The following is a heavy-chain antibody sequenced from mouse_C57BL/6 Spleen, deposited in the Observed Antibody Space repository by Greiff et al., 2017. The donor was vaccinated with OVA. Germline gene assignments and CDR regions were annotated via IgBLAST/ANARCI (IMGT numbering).Heavy chain of an antibody. CDR3: ARGEERGAMDY. Sequence: QVQLQQSGAELVRPGASVKLSCKASGYTFTDYYITWVKQGPGQGLEWIARIYPGSGNTYYSEKFKGKATLTAEKSSSTAYMQLSSLTSEDSAVYFCARGEERGAMDYWGQGTSVTVSS. J-gene: IGHJ4*01. CDR1: GYTFTDYY. CDR2: IYPGSGNT. V-gene: IGHV1-76*01.